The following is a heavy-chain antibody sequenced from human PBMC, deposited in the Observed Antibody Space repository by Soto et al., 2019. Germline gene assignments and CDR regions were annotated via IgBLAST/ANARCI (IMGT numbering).Heavy chain of an antibody. CDR1: GFTFSSYA. V-gene: IGHV3-64*01. D-gene: IGHD6-13*01. Sequence: EVQLVESGGGLVQPVGSLRLSCAASGFTFSSYAMHWVRQAPGKGLEYVSAISSNGGSTYYANSVKGRFTISRDNSKNTLYLQMGSLRAEDMAVYYCANAGYSSSWFENGWFDPWGQGTLVTVSS. J-gene: IGHJ5*02. CDR3: ANAGYSSSWFENGWFDP. CDR2: ISSNGGST.